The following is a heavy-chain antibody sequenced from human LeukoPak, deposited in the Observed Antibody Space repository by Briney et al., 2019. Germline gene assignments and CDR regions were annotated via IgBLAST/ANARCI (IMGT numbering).Heavy chain of an antibody. V-gene: IGHV4-61*02. CDR3: ARENHTPTSGFGELYFDY. CDR2: IYTSGST. D-gene: IGHD3-10*01. J-gene: IGHJ4*02. CDR1: GGSISSGSYY. Sequence: SETLSLTCTVSGGSISSGSYYWSWIRQPAGKGLEWIGRIYTSGSTNYNPSLKSRVTISVDTSKNQFSLKLSSVTAADTAVYYCARENHTPTSGFGELYFDYWGQGTLVTVSS.